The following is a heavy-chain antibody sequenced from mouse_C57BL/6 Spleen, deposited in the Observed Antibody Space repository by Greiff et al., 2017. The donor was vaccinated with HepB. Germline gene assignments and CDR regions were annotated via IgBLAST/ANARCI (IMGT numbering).Heavy chain of an antibody. J-gene: IGHJ4*01. CDR1: GYSFTDYN. CDR2: INPNYGTT. CDR3: ARDGYYPYYYAMDY. V-gene: IGHV1-39*01. D-gene: IGHD2-3*01. Sequence: EVKLQESGPELVKPGASVKISCKASGYSFTDYNMNWVKQSNGKSLEWIGVINPNYGTTSYNQKFKGKATLTVDQSSSTAYMQLNSLTSEDSAVYYCARDGYYPYYYAMDYWGQGTSVTVSS.